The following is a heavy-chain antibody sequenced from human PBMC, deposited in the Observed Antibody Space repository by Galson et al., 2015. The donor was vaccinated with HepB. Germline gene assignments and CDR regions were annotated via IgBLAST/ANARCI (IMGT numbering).Heavy chain of an antibody. CDR3: ARGGYYYDSSGFPFDY. J-gene: IGHJ4*02. CDR2: ISAYNGNT. Sequence: SVKVSCKASGYTFSSYGSGWVRQAPGQGLEWMGWISAYNGNTNYAQKFQGRVTMTTDTSTSTAYMELRSLRSDDTAVYYCARGGYYYDSSGFPFDYWGQGTLVTVSS. V-gene: IGHV1-18*01. D-gene: IGHD3-22*01. CDR1: GYTFSSYG.